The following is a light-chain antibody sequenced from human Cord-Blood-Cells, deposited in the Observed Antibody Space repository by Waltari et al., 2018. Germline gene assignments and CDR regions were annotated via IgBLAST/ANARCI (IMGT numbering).Light chain of an antibody. V-gene: IGKV3-11*01. CDR1: QSVSSY. CDR3: QQRSNCPPWT. CDR2: DAS. Sequence: EIVLTQSPATLSLSLGERATLSCRASQSVSSYLAWYQQKPGQAPRLLIYDASNRATGIPARFSGSGSGTDFTLTISSLEPEDFAVYYCQQRSNCPPWTFGQGTKVEIK. J-gene: IGKJ1*01.